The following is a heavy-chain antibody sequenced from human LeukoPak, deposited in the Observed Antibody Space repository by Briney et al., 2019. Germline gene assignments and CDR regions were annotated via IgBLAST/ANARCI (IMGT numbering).Heavy chain of an antibody. V-gene: IGHV3-74*01. CDR1: GFTFSSHW. Sequence: PGGSLRLSCAASGFTFSSHWMHWVRQAPGKGLVWVSRINSDGSSTSYADSVKGRFTISRDNAKNTLYLQMNSLRAEDTAVYYCARGVAYYYGSGSLYWGQGTLVTVSS. J-gene: IGHJ4*02. CDR3: ARGVAYYYGSGSLY. D-gene: IGHD3-10*01. CDR2: INSDGSST.